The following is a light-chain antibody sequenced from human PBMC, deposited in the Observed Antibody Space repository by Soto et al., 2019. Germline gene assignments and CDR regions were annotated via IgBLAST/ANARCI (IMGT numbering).Light chain of an antibody. J-gene: IGKJ1*01. Sequence: DIQMTQSPSTLSASVGERVIITCRASQSISRWLAWYQQKPGKAPKLLIYDASSLQSGAPSRFSGSGSGTEFTLTISSRQPDDFATYYCQQYDSYSPRTFGQGSKVELK. CDR2: DAS. CDR1: QSISRW. CDR3: QQYDSYSPRT. V-gene: IGKV1-5*01.